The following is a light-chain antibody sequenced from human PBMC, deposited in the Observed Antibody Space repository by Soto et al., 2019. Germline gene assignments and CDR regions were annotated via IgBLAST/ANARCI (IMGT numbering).Light chain of an antibody. CDR3: EQYNSYSRT. CDR1: QSINSW. Sequence: DIQMTQSPSTLSASVGDRVTITCRASQSINSWLAWYQQKPGKAPKLLIYKASSLESGVPSRFSGSGSGTEFTLTISSLKPDDFATYYCEQYNSYSRTFGKGTKVEIK. CDR2: KAS. J-gene: IGKJ1*01. V-gene: IGKV1-5*03.